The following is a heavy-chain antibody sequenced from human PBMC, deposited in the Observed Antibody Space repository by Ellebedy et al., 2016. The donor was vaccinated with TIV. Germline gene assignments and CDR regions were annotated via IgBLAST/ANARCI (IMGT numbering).Heavy chain of an antibody. D-gene: IGHD6-13*01. J-gene: IGHJ4*02. Sequence: SETLSLXCTVSGGSISSSSYYWGWIRQPPGKGLEWIGSIYYSGSTYYNPSLKSRVTISVDTSKNQFSLKLSSVTAADTAVYYCARGSGDRIAAAGTHFDYWGQGTLVTVSS. CDR1: GGSISSSSYY. V-gene: IGHV4-39*01. CDR2: IYYSGST. CDR3: ARGSGDRIAAAGTHFDY.